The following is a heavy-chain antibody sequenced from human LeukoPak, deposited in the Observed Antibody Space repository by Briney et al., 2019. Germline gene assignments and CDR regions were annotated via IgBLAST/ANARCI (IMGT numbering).Heavy chain of an antibody. CDR1: GFTFSSYA. CDR2: ISYDGSNK. J-gene: IGHJ4*02. V-gene: IGHV3-30-3*01. CDR3: ALGEYHDSWSGYLDY. D-gene: IGHD3-3*01. Sequence: PGGSLRLSCAASGFTFSSYAMHWVRQAPGKGLEWVAVISYDGSNKYYADSVKGRFTISRDNSKNTLYLQMNSLKTEDTAVYYCALGEYHDSWSGYLDYWGQGTLVSVSS.